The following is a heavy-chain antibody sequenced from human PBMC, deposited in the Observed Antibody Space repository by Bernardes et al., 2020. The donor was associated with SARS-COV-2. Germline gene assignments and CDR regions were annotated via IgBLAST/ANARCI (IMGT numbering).Heavy chain of an antibody. Sequence: WETLSLTCTVSGGSITSSYWSWIRQPPGKGLAWIGYIYHIGTTSYNPALKSRLTISRGTSNTQFYLKLKSVTAADTAPYYCARDPGLFCTGSFDSWGPGTLVTVSS. CDR1: GGSITSSY. V-gene: IGHV4-59*01. CDR3: ARDPGLFCTGSFDS. J-gene: IGHJ4*02. CDR2: IYHIGTT.